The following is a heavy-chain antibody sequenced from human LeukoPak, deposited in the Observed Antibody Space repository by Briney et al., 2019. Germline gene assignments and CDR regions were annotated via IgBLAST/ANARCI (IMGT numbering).Heavy chain of an antibody. D-gene: IGHD3-22*01. V-gene: IGHV1-8*02. J-gene: IGHJ5*02. CDR3: ARMSYYDSSGDNWFDP. CDR2: MSPNSGNT. Sequence: ASVKVSCKASGYTFTSYGINWVRQATGQGLEWMGWMSPNSGNTGYAQKFQGRVTMTRDTSISTAYMELSSLRSEDTAVYYCARMSYYDSSGDNWFDPWGQGTLVTVSS. CDR1: GYTFTSYG.